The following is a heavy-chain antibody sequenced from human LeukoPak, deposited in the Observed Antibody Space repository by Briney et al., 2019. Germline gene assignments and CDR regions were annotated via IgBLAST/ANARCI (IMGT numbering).Heavy chain of an antibody. CDR2: VDRSSDST. D-gene: IGHD5-18*01. J-gene: IGHJ4*02. CDR1: GFTFSSYA. V-gene: IGHV3-23*01. CDR3: AKDLGYSYGYIPFDY. Sequence: PGGSLRLSCAASGFTFSSYAMNWVRQAPGRGLEWVSAVDRSSDSTYYADSVKGRFTISRDNSKNTLYLQMNSLRAEDTAVYYCAKDLGYSYGYIPFDYWGQGTLVTVSS.